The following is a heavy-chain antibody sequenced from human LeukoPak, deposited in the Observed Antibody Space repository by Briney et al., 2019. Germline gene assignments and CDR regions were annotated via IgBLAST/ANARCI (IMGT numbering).Heavy chain of an antibody. V-gene: IGHV1-2*06. CDR3: ARDIVGATGDY. Sequence: ASVKVSCKASGYTFTGYYMHWVRQAPGQGLEWMGRINPNSGGTNYAQKVQGRVTMTTDTSTSTAYMELRSLRSDDTAVYYCARDIVGATGDYWGQGTLVTVSS. CDR1: GYTFTGYY. CDR2: INPNSGGT. J-gene: IGHJ4*02. D-gene: IGHD1-26*01.